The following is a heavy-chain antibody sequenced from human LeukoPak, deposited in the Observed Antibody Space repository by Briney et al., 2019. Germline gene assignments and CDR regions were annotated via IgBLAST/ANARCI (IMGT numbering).Heavy chain of an antibody. CDR1: EFTFSSYA. Sequence: GGSLRLSCAASEFTFSSYAMSWVRQAPGKGLEWVSVISGGSTYYADSVKGRFTISRDNSKNTLYLQMNSLRAEDTAVYYCAKSGSSSYYEAFDMWGQGTMDNVSS. D-gene: IGHD6-13*01. CDR3: AKSGSSSYYEAFDM. V-gene: IGHV3-23*01. J-gene: IGHJ3*02. CDR2: ISGGST.